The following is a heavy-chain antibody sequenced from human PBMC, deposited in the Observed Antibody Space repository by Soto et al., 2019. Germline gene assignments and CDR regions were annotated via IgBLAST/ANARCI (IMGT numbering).Heavy chain of an antibody. D-gene: IGHD6-6*01. CDR3: VRGREYSSSYYNWFDP. V-gene: IGHV3-9*01. CDR2: ISWNSGSI. J-gene: IGHJ5*02. CDR1: GFTFDDYA. Sequence: EVQLVESGGGLVQPGRSLRLSCAASGFTFDDYAMHWVRQAPGKGLEWVSGISWNSGSIGYADSVKGRFTISRDNAKNSLYLQMNSLRAEDTALYYCVRGREYSSSYYNWFDPWGQGTLVTVSS.